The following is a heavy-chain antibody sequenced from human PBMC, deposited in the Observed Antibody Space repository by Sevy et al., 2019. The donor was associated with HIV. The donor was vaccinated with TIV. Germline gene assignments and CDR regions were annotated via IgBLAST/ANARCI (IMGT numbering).Heavy chain of an antibody. Sequence: GGSLRLSCAASGFTFSTYAMYWVRQAPGKGLEYVSAISGGGGNTYYGTSVKGRFTVSRDNAKNTLYFQMGSLRAEDMAVYFCARKYHDTSGYPRYSMDVWGQGPTVTVSS. CDR1: GFTFSTYA. V-gene: IGHV3-64*01. CDR2: ISGGGGNT. J-gene: IGHJ6*02. D-gene: IGHD3-22*01. CDR3: ARKYHDTSGYPRYSMDV.